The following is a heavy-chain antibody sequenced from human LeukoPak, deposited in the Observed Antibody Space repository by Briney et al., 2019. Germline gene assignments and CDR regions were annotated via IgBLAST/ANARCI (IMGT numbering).Heavy chain of an antibody. CDR3: ARHDIMAVAFSY. CDR1: GGSISSSSYY. V-gene: IGHV4-39*01. J-gene: IGHJ4*02. D-gene: IGHD6-19*01. Sequence: SETLSLTCTVSGGSISSSSYYWGWIRQPPGKGLEWIGSISYSGSTYYNPSLKSRATISVDTSKNQFSLNLSSVTAADTAVNYCARHDIMAVAFSYSGQGTLVTVSS. CDR2: ISYSGST.